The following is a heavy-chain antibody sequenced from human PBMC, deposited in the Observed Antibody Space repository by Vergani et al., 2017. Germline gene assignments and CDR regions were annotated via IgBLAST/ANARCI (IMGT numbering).Heavy chain of an antibody. CDR3: ARESYYDILTGYSPYYGMDV. V-gene: IGHV4-59*10. Sequence: QVQLQQWGAGLLKPSETLSLKCAVYGEAFTGYYWSWIRQPAGKGLEWIGRIYITGSTDYNPSLKSRVTILVDTSKNQFSLRLSSVTAADTAVYYCARESYYDILTGYSPYYGMDVWGQGTTVTVSS. D-gene: IGHD3-9*01. CDR2: IYITGST. CDR1: GEAFTGYY. J-gene: IGHJ6*02.